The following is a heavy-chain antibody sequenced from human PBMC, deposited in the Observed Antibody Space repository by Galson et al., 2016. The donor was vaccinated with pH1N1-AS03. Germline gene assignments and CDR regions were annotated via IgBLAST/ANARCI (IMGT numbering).Heavy chain of an antibody. CDR2: IAAAGTT. D-gene: IGHD5-18*01. J-gene: IGHJ6*04. CDR1: GSTVSRND. Sequence: SLRLSCAASGSTVSRNDMHWVRQATGGGLEWVSLIAAAGTTEYAGSVKGRFTIFRDNVKNSLYLQMNNLRAEDTALYYCAVWGYISNTHGLDVWGKGTTVTVSS. V-gene: IGHV3-13*01. CDR3: AVWGYISNTHGLDV.